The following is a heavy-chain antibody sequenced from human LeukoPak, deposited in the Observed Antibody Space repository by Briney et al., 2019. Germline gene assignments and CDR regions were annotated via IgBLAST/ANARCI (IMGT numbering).Heavy chain of an antibody. CDR1: GYSISSGYY. CDR2: IYHSGST. V-gene: IGHV4-38-2*02. Sequence: SETLSLTCTVSGYSISSGYYWGWIRQPPGKGLEWIGSIYHSGSTYYNPSLKSRVTISVDTSKNQFSLKLSSVTAADTAVYYCAREIGNYDILTGYYPGYYYYMDVWGKGTTVTVSS. CDR3: AREIGNYDILTGYYPGYYYYMDV. D-gene: IGHD3-9*01. J-gene: IGHJ6*03.